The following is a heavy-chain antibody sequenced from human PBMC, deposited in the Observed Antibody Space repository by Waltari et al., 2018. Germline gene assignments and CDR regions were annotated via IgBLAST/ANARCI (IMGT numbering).Heavy chain of an antibody. V-gene: IGHV4-59*01. D-gene: IGHD2-15*01. J-gene: IGHJ4*02. CDR3: ARDVELASLLGY. Sequence: QVQLQESGPGLVKPSETLSLTCTVSGGSISSYYWSWIRQPPGKGLEWIGYIYYSGSTNYNPSLKSRVTISVDTSKNQFSLKLSSVTAADTAVYCCARDVELASLLGYWGQGTLVTVSS. CDR1: GGSISSYY. CDR2: IYYSGST.